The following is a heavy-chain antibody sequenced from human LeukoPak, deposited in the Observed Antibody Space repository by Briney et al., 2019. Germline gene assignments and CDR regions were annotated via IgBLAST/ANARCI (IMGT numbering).Heavy chain of an antibody. J-gene: IGHJ4*02. CDR1: GFTFSDYY. CDR3: ATEDPDSGGTAY. Sequence: GSLTLSCAASGFTFSDYYMSWIPHAPGKGREGVSYISSSRSTIYSADSVKGRFTISRDNAKNPLYLQMNSLRAEDTAVYYCATEDPDSGGTAYCGQGSLVTASS. V-gene: IGHV3-11*01. D-gene: IGHD3-10*01. CDR2: ISSSRSTI.